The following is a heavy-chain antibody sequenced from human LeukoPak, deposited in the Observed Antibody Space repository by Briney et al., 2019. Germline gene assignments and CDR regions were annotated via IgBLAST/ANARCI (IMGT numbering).Heavy chain of an antibody. CDR1: GFTFSSYG. D-gene: IGHD5-12*01. CDR2: IYYSGST. Sequence: PGGTLRLSCAASGFTFSSYGMSWVRQPPGKGLEWIGSIYYSGSTYYNPSLKSRVTISVDTSKNQFSLKLSSVTAADTAVYYCARHLSGYSGYLYYYYYYMDVWGKGTTVTISS. V-gene: IGHV4-39*01. J-gene: IGHJ6*03. CDR3: ARHLSGYSGYLYYYYYYMDV.